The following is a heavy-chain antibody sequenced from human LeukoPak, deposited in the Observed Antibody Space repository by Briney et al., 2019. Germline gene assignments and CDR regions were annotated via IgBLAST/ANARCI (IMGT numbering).Heavy chain of an antibody. CDR2: VSAYDGST. CDR1: GYSFTSYG. V-gene: IGHV1-18*01. J-gene: IGHJ6*02. D-gene: IGHD3-10*01. Sequence: ASVKVSCTASGYSFTSYGFTWVRRAPGQGLEWMGWVSAYDGSTNYAQKIRGRVTMTTDASKNTVYMELRSLRFDYTAVYYCARGGRDGMDVWGQGTTVTVSS. CDR3: ARGGRDGMDV.